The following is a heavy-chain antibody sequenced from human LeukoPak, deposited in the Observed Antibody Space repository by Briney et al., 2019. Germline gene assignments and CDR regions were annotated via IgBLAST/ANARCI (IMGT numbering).Heavy chain of an antibody. Sequence: SETLSLTCSVSGDSFSSSSYYWGWIRQPPGKGLEWIGSINYSGTTYYNPSLKSRVTISVDTSKNQFSLRLSSVTVADTAVYYCAGLSIVGATSSYYMDVWGKGTTVTVSS. CDR1: GDSFSSSSYY. CDR3: AGLSIVGATSSYYMDV. J-gene: IGHJ6*03. V-gene: IGHV4-39*01. CDR2: INYSGTT. D-gene: IGHD1-26*01.